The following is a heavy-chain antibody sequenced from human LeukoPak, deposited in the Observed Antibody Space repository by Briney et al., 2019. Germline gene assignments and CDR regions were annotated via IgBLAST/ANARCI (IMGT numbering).Heavy chain of an antibody. CDR1: GFTFSSYA. J-gene: IGHJ4*02. CDR2: ISGSGGST. Sequence: GGSLRLSCAASGFTFSSYAMSWVRQAPGKGLEWVSAISGSGGSTYYADSVKGRFTISRDNSKNTLYLQMNSLRAEDTAVYYCAKGTRGQWLAQPFDYWGQGTLVTVSS. D-gene: IGHD6-19*01. V-gene: IGHV3-23*01. CDR3: AKGTRGQWLAQPFDY.